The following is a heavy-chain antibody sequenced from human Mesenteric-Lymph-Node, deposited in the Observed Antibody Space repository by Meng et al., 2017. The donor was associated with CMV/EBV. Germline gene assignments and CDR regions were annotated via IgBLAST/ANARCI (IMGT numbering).Heavy chain of an antibody. CDR3: ATEDCDTSYTRCYRAY. CDR2: ISAYNGNT. CDR1: GYTFTNYG. J-gene: IGHJ4*02. D-gene: IGHD2-2*01. Sequence: SGYTFTNYGFSWVRQAPGQGLEWMGWISAYNGNTDYAQNFQGRVTMTTDTSTNTAYMELRSLRSDDTAVYYCATEDCDTSYTRCYRAYRGQGTLVTVSS. V-gene: IGHV1-18*04.